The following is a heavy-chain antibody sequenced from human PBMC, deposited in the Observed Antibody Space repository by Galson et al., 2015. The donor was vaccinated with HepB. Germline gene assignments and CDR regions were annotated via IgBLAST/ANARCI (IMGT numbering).Heavy chain of an antibody. J-gene: IGHJ6*03. CDR3: AKDLEESYFYYYMDV. CDR1: GFYFANCA. V-gene: IGHV3-23*01. CDR2: ISHDGGRT. D-gene: IGHD3-10*01. Sequence: SLRLSCAAYGFYFANCAMHWVRQAPGKGLEWVAVISHDGGRTVLADSVRGRFVISRDNSKDTLYLDMTSLSAEDTAIYYCAKDLEESYFYYYMDVWGKGTTVTVS.